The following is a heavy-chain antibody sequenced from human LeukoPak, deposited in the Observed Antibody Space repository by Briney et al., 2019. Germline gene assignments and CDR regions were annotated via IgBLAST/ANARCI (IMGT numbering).Heavy chain of an antibody. CDR1: GGSISSYF. V-gene: IGHV4-59*01. D-gene: IGHD3-16*01. CDR3: ARVLDLSKRGLDAFDI. J-gene: IGHJ3*02. Sequence: SETLSLTCTVSGGSISSYFWSWIRQPPGKGLEWIGYVYYSGSTNYNPSLKSRVTISVDTSKKQFSPKLSSATAADTAVYYCARVLDLSKRGLDAFDIWGQGTMVTVSS. CDR2: VYYSGST.